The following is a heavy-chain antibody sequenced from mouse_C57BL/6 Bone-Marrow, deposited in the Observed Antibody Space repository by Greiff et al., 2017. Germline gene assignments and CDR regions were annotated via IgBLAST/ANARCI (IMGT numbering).Heavy chain of an antibody. J-gene: IGHJ3*01. D-gene: IGHD3-2*02. V-gene: IGHV3-1*01. CDR2: ISYSGST. CDR3: ARDSSGYLFAY. CDR1: GYSITSGYD. Sequence: EVMLVESGPGMVKPSQSLSLTCTVTGYSITSGYDWHWIRHFPGNKLEWMGYISYSGSTNYNPSLKSRISITHDTSKNQFFLKLNSVTTEDTATYYCARDSSGYLFAYWGQGTLVTVSA.